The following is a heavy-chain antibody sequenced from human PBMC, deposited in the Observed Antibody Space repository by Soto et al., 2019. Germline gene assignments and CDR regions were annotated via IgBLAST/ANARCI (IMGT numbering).Heavy chain of an antibody. J-gene: IGHJ6*03. CDR1: GYTFTSYY. CDR3: ASHSISYYYMDV. Sequence: ASVKVSCKASGYTFTSYYMHWVRQAPGQGLEWMGIINPSGGSTSYAQKFQGRVTMTRDTSTSTVYMELSSLRSEDTAVYYCASHSISYYYMDVWGKETTVTVSS. CDR2: INPSGGST. D-gene: IGHD2-21*01. V-gene: IGHV1-46*03.